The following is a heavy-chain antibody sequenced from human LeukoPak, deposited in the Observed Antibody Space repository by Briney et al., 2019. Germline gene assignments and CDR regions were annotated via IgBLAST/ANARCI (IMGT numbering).Heavy chain of an antibody. V-gene: IGHV1-2*02. CDR1: GYTFTGYY. J-gene: IGHJ4*02. CDR3: ARDLYYGSGSPYY. Sequence: ASVKVSCKASGYTFTGYYMHWVRQAPGQGLEWMGWINPNSGGTNYAQKFQGRVTMTRDTSISTAYMELSRLRSHDTAVYYCARDLYYGSGSPYYWGQGTLVTVSS. CDR2: INPNSGGT. D-gene: IGHD3-10*01.